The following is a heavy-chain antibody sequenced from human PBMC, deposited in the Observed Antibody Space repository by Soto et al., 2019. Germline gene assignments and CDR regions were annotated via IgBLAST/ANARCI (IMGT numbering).Heavy chain of an antibody. CDR3: ARVSRTLGVPGNWFDP. CDR1: GGSISSYY. J-gene: IGHJ5*02. Sequence: SEPLSLTCTVSGGSISSYYWSWIRQPPGKGLAWIGYIYYSGSTNYNPSLKSRVTISVDTSKNQFSLKLSSVTAADTAVYYCARVSRTLGVPGNWFDPWGQGTLGTAPQ. D-gene: IGHD3-3*01. CDR2: IYYSGST. V-gene: IGHV4-59*01.